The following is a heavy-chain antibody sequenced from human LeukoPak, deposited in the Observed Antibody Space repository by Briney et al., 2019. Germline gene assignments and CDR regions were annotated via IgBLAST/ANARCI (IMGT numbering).Heavy chain of an antibody. V-gene: IGHV3-30*04. CDR3: AKVLIVLPAVGFDY. D-gene: IGHD2-2*01. Sequence: GGSLRLSCAASGFAFSSYAMHWIRQAPGKGLEWVAFISYDGSNKYYADSVKGRFTISRGNAKKSVYLQMNSLRAEDTAVYYCAKVLIVLPAVGFDYWGQGTLVTVSS. J-gene: IGHJ4*02. CDR2: ISYDGSNK. CDR1: GFAFSSYA.